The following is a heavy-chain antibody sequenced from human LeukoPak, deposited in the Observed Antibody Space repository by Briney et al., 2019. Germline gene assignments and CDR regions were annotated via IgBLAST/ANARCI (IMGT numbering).Heavy chain of an antibody. J-gene: IGHJ3*02. V-gene: IGHV4-59*01. CDR1: GGSISSYY. CDR2: IYYSRST. D-gene: IGHD1-14*01. Sequence: SETLSLTCTVSGGSISSYYWSWIRQPPGEGLEWIGYIYYSRSTNYNPSLKSRVTISVDTSKNQFSLKLSSVTAADTAVYYCAREGHRGAFDIWGQGTMVTVSS. CDR3: AREGHRGAFDI.